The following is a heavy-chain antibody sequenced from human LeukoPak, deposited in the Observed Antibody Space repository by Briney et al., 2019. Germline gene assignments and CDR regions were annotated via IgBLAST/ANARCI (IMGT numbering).Heavy chain of an antibody. CDR3: VRIPYYDILTGYYGGDY. J-gene: IGHJ4*02. Sequence: PSETLSLTCAVSGYSISSGYYWGWIRQPPGKGLEWIGSIYHSESTYYNRSLKSRVTISVDTSKNQFSLKLSSVTAADTAVYYCVRIPYYDILTGYYGGDYWGQGTLVTVSS. CDR2: IYHSEST. D-gene: IGHD3-9*01. CDR1: GYSISSGYY. V-gene: IGHV4-38-2*01.